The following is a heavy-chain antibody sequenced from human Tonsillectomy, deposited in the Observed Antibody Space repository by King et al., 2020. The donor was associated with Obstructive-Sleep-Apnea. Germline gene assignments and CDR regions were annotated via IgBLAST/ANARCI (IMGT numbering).Heavy chain of an antibody. V-gene: IGHV4-31*03. Sequence: QLQESGPGLVKPSQTLSLTCTVSVGSISSGGYYWSWIRQHPGKGLEWIGYIYYSGSTYYNPSLKSRVTISVDTSKNQFSLKLSSLPAADTAVYYCARDLASYCGGDCYSRYFDLWGRGTLVTVSS. CDR1: VGSISSGGYY. J-gene: IGHJ2*01. D-gene: IGHD2-21*02. CDR2: IYYSGST. CDR3: ARDLASYCGGDCYSRYFDL.